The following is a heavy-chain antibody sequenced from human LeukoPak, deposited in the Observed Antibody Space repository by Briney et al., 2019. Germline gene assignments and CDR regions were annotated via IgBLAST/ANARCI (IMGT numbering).Heavy chain of an antibody. J-gene: IGHJ5*02. CDR1: GFTFSSYS. V-gene: IGHV3-21*01. CDR2: ISSSSSYI. CDR3: ARPAGIAAAGQFDP. D-gene: IGHD6-13*01. Sequence: GGSLRLSCAASGFTFSSYSMNWVRQAPGKGLEWVSSISSSSSYIYYADSVKGRFTISRDNAKNSLYLQMNSLRAEDTAVYYCARPAGIAAAGQFDPWGQGTLVTVSS.